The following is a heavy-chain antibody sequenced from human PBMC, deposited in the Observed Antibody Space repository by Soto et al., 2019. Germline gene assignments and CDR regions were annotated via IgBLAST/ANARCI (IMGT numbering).Heavy chain of an antibody. CDR2: IYHSGST. CDR3: ARIMGATDKYYFDY. V-gene: IGHV4-4*02. CDR1: GGSISSSNW. D-gene: IGHD1-26*01. Sequence: SETLSLTCAVSGGSISSSNWWSWVRQPPGKGLEWIGEIYHSGSTNYNPSLKSRVTISVDKSKNQFSLKLSSVTAADTAVYYCARIMGATDKYYFDYWGQGTLVTVS. J-gene: IGHJ4*02.